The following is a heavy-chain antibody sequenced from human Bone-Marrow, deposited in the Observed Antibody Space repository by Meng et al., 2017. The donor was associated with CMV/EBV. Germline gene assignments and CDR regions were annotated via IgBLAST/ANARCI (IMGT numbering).Heavy chain of an antibody. CDR1: GHTFTGYY. V-gene: IGHV1-46*01. D-gene: IGHD4/OR15-4a*01. CDR2: INPSCGTA. J-gene: IGHJ6*02. CDR3: ARYGGNPYGYYYGMDV. Sequence: ASVKVSCKASGHTFTGYYMHWVRQAPGQGLEWMGIINPSCGTASYAQKFQGRVTMTTDTSTSTAYMELRSLRSDDTAVYYCARYGGNPYGYYYGMDVWGRGTTVTVSS.